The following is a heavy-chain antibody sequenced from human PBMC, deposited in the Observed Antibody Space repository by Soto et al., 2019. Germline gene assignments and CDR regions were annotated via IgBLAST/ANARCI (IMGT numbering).Heavy chain of an antibody. CDR1: GFTFRNHG. V-gene: IGHV3-30*18. D-gene: IGHD3-22*01. J-gene: IGHJ6*02. CDR2: ISYDGHNK. CDR3: AKGGSGNYLSYYYYYGMDV. Sequence: QVQLVESGGGVVQPGRSLRLSCAASGFTFRNHGMHWVRQVPGKGLEWVPVISYDGHNKYYADSVKGRFTISRDISKNTVYVQRNNLRTEDTAMYYCAKGGSGNYLSYYYYYGMDVWGLGTTVAVSS.